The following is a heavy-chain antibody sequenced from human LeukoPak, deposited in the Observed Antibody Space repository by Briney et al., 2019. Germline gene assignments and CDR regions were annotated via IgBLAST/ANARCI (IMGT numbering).Heavy chain of an antibody. CDR1: GFTFSNAW. CDR3: AKPSRPYSSIAARRGNWFDP. V-gene: IGHV3-23*01. Sequence: PGGSLRLSCAASGFTFSNAWMNWVRQAPGKGLEWVSAISGSGGSTYYADSVKGRFTISRDNSKNTLYLQMNSLRAEDTAVYYCAKPSRPYSSIAARRGNWFDPWGQGTLATVSS. J-gene: IGHJ5*02. D-gene: IGHD6-6*01. CDR2: ISGSGGST.